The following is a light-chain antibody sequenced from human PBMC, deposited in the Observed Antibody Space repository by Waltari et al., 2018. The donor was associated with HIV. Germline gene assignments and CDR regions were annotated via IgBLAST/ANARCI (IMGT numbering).Light chain of an antibody. CDR3: ATRDDSLNAWV. CDR1: SSNIGRSV. Sequence: QSVLTQPPSASGTPGPRVPISCSGSSSNIGRSVVSWYQQSPVSPPKFLISRDNQRPSGVPDRFSGSKSGTSASLAINGLQSDDEADYYCATRDDSLNAWVFGGGTKLTVL. J-gene: IGLJ3*02. CDR2: RDN. V-gene: IGLV1-44*01.